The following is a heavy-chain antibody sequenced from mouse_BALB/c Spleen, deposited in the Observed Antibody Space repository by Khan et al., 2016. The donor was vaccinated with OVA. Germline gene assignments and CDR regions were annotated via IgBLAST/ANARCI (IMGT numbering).Heavy chain of an antibody. V-gene: IGHV3-2*02. Sequence: DVQLQESGPGPVKPSQSLSLTCTVTGYSLTRGHGWNWIRQFPGNKLDWMGYISYSGSTNSNPSLKSRISITRDTTKNQYFLQLNSVTTEDTATNDCAGTARIEYWGQGTTLTVSS. J-gene: IGHJ2*01. CDR1: GYSLTRGHG. D-gene: IGHD1-2*01. CDR2: ISYSGST. CDR3: AGTARIEY.